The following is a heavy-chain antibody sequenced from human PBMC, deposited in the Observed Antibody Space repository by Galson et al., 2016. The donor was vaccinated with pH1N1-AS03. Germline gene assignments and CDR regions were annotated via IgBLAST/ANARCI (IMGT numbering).Heavy chain of an antibody. Sequence: ETLSLTCTVSGLSISSGSYWGWIRQSPGKGLEWIGNVYHAANTYYNPSFKTRVTMSVDTSKSQFSLSLRSVTAADTAMYYCARGLGYCSGKQCFVHFDPWGQGIRVTVSS. J-gene: IGHJ5*02. CDR3: ARGLGYCSGKQCFVHFDP. D-gene: IGHD2-15*01. CDR2: VYHAANT. V-gene: IGHV4-38-2*02. CDR1: GLSISSGSY.